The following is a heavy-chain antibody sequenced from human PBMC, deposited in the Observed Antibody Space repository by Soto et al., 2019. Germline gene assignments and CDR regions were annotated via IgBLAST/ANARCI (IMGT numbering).Heavy chain of an antibody. V-gene: IGHV3-30*18. D-gene: IGHD4-17*01. J-gene: IGHJ6*02. CDR1: GFTFSSYG. CDR3: AEDHPITVAGDYYYGMDV. Sequence: PGGSLRLSCAASGFTFSSYGMHWVRQAPGKGLEWVAVISYDGSNKYYADSVKGRFTISRDNSKNTLYLQMNSLRAEDTAVYYCAEDHPITVAGDYYYGMDVWGQGTTVTVSS. CDR2: ISYDGSNK.